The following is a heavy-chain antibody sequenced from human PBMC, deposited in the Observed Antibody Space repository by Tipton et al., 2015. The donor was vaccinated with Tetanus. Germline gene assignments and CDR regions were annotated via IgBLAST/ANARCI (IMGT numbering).Heavy chain of an antibody. CDR2: LNGEGRST. CDR3: VRRSLLNYGLDV. D-gene: IGHD2-21*01. J-gene: IGHJ6*02. Sequence: SLRLSCTASGFPFRGHYMHWVRQVPGKGLVWVARLNGEGRSTTYADSVKGRFTITRDNAKNTLHLQMSSLRAEDAGIYYCVRRSLLNYGLDVWGQGTTVTVSS. V-gene: IGHV3-74*03. CDR1: GFPFRGHY.